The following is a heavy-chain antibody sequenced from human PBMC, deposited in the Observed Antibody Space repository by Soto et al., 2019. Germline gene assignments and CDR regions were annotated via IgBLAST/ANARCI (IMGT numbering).Heavy chain of an antibody. CDR1: GFTFSSYA. Sequence: GGSLRLSCAASGFTFSSYAMSWVRQAPGKGLEWVSAISGSGGSTYYADSVKGRFTISRDNSKNTLYLQMNSLSAEDTAVYYCAKDPNCYDSGGPFPWGQGTLVTVSS. CDR3: AKDPNCYDSGGPFP. J-gene: IGHJ5*02. D-gene: IGHD3-22*01. V-gene: IGHV3-23*01. CDR2: ISGSGGST.